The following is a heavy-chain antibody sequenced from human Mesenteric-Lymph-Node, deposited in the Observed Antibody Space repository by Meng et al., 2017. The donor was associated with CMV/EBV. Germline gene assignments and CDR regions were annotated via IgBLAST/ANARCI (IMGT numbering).Heavy chain of an antibody. CDR1: GFTFSTYW. CDR3: ARDTYDYYDSSGYYYPDAFDI. CDR2: IGTGGDT. V-gene: IGHV3-13*01. D-gene: IGHD3-22*01. Sequence: GGSLRLSCAASGFTFSTYWMHWVRQAPGKGLEWVSTIGTGGDTYYPGSVKGRFTISREDAKNSLYLQMNSLRAGDTAVYYCARDTYDYYDSSGYYYPDAFDIWGQGTMVTVSS. J-gene: IGHJ3*02.